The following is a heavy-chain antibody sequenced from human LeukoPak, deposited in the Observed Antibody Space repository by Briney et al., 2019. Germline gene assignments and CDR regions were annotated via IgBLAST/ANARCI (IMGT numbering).Heavy chain of an antibody. V-gene: IGHV4-59*01. Sequence: SETLSLACTVSGGSISSYYWSWIRQPPGKGLEWIGYIYYSGSTNYNPSLKSRVTISVDTSKNQFSLKLSSVTAADAAVYYCARARYDSSGYYFSRWGQGTLVTVSS. D-gene: IGHD3-22*01. CDR1: GGSISSYY. CDR2: IYYSGST. CDR3: ARARYDSSGYYFSR. J-gene: IGHJ4*02.